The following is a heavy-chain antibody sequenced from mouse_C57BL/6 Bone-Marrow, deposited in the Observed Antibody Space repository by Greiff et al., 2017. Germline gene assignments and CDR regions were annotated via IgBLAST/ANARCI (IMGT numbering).Heavy chain of an antibody. CDR3: TTCPGMDY. CDR1: GYTFTSYW. Sequence: VQLQQSGAELVRPGTSVKLSCKASGYTFTSYWMHWVKQRPEQGLEWIGWIDPENGDTEYASKFQGKATITADTSSNTAYLQLSSLTSEDTAVYYCTTCPGMDYWGQGTSVTFSS. J-gene: IGHJ4*01. V-gene: IGHV14-4*01. CDR2: IDPENGDT.